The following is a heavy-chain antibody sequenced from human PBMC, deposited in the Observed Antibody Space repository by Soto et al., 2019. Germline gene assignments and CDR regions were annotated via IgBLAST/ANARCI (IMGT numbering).Heavy chain of an antibody. Sequence: QVQLVQSGAEVKKPGSSVKVSCKASGGTFSSYAISWVRQAPGQGLEWMGGIIPIFGTANYAQKFQGRVTITADESTSTDYMELSSLISEDTAVYYCARVGYCSGGSCYSGGMDVWGQGTTVTVSS. CDR3: ARVGYCSGGSCYSGGMDV. CDR1: GGTFSSYA. CDR2: IIPIFGTA. V-gene: IGHV1-69*12. D-gene: IGHD2-15*01. J-gene: IGHJ6*02.